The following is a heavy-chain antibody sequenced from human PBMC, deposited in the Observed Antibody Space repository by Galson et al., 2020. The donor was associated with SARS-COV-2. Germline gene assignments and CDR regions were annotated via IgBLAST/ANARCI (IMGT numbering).Heavy chain of an antibody. J-gene: IGHJ1*01. CDR1: GFTLNNFG. V-gene: IGHV3-23*01. Sequence: GGSLRLSCVASGFTLNNFGMRWVRQAPGKGLEWVSAIRDGGGGTFYADSVKGRFTISRDDSKNTLFLQMTSLRAEDTAVYFCAKISFDSESVSWGQGTLVTVSS. CDR3: AKISFDSESVS. D-gene: IGHD2-21*01. CDR2: IRDGGGGT.